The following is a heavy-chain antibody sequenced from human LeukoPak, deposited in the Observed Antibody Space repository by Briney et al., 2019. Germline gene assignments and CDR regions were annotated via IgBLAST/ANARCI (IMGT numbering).Heavy chain of an antibody. V-gene: IGHV3-53*01. Sequence: GGSLRLSCGASGLTVGTNYMSWARQAPGKGLEWVSLIESGGRTFYADSVKGRFTVSRDNSKNTLYLQMNGLTAEDTAVYYCARDPNYGDYLGYWGQGTLVTVSS. J-gene: IGHJ4*02. CDR1: GLTVGTNY. CDR2: IESGGRT. D-gene: IGHD4-17*01. CDR3: ARDPNYGDYLGY.